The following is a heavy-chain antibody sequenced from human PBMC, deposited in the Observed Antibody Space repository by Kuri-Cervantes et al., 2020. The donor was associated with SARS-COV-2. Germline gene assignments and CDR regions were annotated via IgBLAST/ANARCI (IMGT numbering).Heavy chain of an antibody. CDR1: GFTFSSYA. D-gene: IGHD3-3*01. CDR2: ISGSGGST. Sequence: GESLKISCAASGFTFSSYAMSWVRQAPGKGLEWVSAISGSGGSTYYADSVKGRFTISRDNSKNTLYLQMNSLRAEDTAVYYCAKDLTYYDFWSGPITFYWYFDLWGRGTLVTVSS. V-gene: IGHV3-23*01. J-gene: IGHJ2*01. CDR3: AKDLTYYDFWSGPITFYWYFDL.